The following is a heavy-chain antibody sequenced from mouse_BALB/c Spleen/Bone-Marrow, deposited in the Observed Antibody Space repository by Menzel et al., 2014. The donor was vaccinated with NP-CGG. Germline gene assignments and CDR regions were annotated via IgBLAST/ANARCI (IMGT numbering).Heavy chain of an antibody. V-gene: IGHV4-1*02. CDR2: INPDSNTI. D-gene: IGHD3-3*01. Sequence: EVQLQQSGGGLVQPGGSLKLSCAASGFDFSRYWMSWVRQAPGKGLEWIGEINPDSNTINYTPSLKDEFIISRDNAKNTLYLQMSKVRSEDTALYYCARGTSNWFAYWGQGTLVTVSA. CDR1: GFDFSRYW. CDR3: ARGTSNWFAY. J-gene: IGHJ3*01.